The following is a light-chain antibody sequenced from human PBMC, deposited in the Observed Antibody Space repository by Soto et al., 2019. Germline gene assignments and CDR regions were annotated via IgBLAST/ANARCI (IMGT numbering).Light chain of an antibody. V-gene: IGLV1-44*01. CDR2: SDN. CDR1: SSNIGGNS. CDR3: ATWDDSLNVV. J-gene: IGLJ2*01. Sequence: QSVMTQPPSVSAAPGQKVTISCSGSSSNIGGNSVSWYQQLPGTAPKLLIYSDNQRPSAVPGRFSGSKSGTSASLAISGLLSEDEADYYCATWDDSLNVVFGGGTQLTVL.